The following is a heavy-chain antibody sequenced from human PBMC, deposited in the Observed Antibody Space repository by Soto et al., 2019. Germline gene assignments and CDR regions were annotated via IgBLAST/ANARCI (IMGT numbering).Heavy chain of an antibody. J-gene: IGHJ6*03. Sequence: ASVKVSCKASGYTFSSHDINWVRQAAGQGLEWMGWMNPSSGNTGYAQNFQGRVTMTGNTSISTAYMELSSLRSEDTAVYYCARGVRLLDQFGYYYYYMDVWGKGTTVTVSS. CDR2: MNPSSGNT. CDR3: ARGVRLLDQFGYYYYYMDV. V-gene: IGHV1-8*01. CDR1: GYTFSSHD. D-gene: IGHD3-3*01.